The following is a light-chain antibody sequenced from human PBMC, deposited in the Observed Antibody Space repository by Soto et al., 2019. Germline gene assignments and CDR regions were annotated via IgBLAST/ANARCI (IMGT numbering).Light chain of an antibody. CDR3: RSYTSSSPLVV. V-gene: IGLV2-14*01. CDR1: SSDVGGYNY. J-gene: IGLJ2*01. Sequence: QSALTQPASVSGSPGQSITISCTGTSSDVGGYNYVSWYQQHPGKAPKLMIYDVSNRPSGVSNRFSGSKSGNTASLTISGLQAEDEADYYCRSYTSSSPLVVFGGGTTLTVL. CDR2: DVS.